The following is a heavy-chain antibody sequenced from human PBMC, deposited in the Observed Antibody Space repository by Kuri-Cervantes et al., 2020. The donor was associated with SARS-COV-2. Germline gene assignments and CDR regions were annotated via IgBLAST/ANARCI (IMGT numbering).Heavy chain of an antibody. D-gene: IGHD3-16*01. J-gene: IGHJ3*02. CDR2: ISGSGGST. V-gene: IGHV3-23*01. CDR1: GFTFSSYA. CDR3: ARDRLGDI. Sequence: LSLTCAASGFTFSSYAMSWVRQAPGKGLEWVSAISGSGGSTYYADSVKGRFTISRDNSKNTLYLQMNSLRAEDTAVYYCARDRLGDIWGQGTMVTVSS.